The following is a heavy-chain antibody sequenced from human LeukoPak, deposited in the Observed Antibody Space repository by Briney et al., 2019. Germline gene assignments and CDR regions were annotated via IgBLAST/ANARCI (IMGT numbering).Heavy chain of an antibody. CDR2: IYYSGST. D-gene: IGHD3-3*01. V-gene: IGHV4-59*01. CDR1: GGSISSYY. J-gene: IGHJ5*02. Sequence: PSETLSLTCTVSGGSISSYYWSWIRQPPGKGLEWIGYIYYSGSTNYNPSLKSRVTISVDTSKNQFSLKLSSVTAADTAVYYCARDQRQGFWSENWFDPWGQGTLVTVSS. CDR3: ARDQRQGFWSENWFDP.